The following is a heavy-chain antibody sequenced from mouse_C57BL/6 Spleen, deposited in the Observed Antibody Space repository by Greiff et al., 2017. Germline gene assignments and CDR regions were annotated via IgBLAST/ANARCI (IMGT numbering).Heavy chain of an antibody. D-gene: IGHD2-3*01. Sequence: QVQLQQPGAELVKPGASVKLSCKASGYTFTSYWMHWVKQRPGRGLAWLGRIEPNSGGTKYNEKFKSKATLTVDKPSSTAYMQISSLTAEDSAVYYCARRDDGYFHFDYWGQGTTLTVSS. CDR3: ARRDDGYFHFDY. CDR1: GYTFTSYW. V-gene: IGHV1-72*01. CDR2: IEPNSGGT. J-gene: IGHJ2*01.